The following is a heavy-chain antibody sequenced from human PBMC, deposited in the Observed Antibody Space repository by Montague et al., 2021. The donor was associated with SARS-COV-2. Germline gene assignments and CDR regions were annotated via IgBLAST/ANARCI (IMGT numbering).Heavy chain of an antibody. D-gene: IGHD4-11*01. CDR3: ACGEITTRGLIYSYGMDV. V-gene: IGHV4-34*01. CDR2: INHGGST. Sequence: SETLSLTCTVYGGSFSGYYCTWIRQSPRKGLEWIGEINHGGSTNSNPSLKRQVPISVDTSKNQFSLKLSSVTAADTAVYYCACGEITTRGLIYSYGMDVWGQGTTVTVSS. J-gene: IGHJ6*02. CDR1: GGSFSGYY.